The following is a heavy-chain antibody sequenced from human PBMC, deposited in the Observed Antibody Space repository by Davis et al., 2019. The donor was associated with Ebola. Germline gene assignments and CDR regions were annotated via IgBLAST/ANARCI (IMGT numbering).Heavy chain of an antibody. J-gene: IGHJ4*02. CDR3: ARETPISSRSDW. D-gene: IGHD2-2*01. CDR1: GFAFSNYN. Sequence: PGGSLRLSCTASGFAFSNYNMNWVRQAPGKGLEWVSSITTNGWSTYYADSVKGRFIISRDNAKNSLFLQMHSLRGADSAVYFCARETPISSRSDWWGQGTLVTVSS. V-gene: IGHV3-48*01. CDR2: ITTNGWST.